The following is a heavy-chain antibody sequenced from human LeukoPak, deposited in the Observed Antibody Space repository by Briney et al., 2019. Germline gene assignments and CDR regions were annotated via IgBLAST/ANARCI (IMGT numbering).Heavy chain of an antibody. CDR2: IYSGGST. CDR3: ARDCSASSSDYYPLGY. CDR1: GFTVSSKY. Sequence: GGSLRLSCAASGFTVSSKYMSWVRQAPGKGLEWVSVIYSGGSTYYADSVKGRFTISRDNSKNTVYLQMNSLRAEDTAVYYCARDCSASSSDYYPLGYWGQGTLVTISS. V-gene: IGHV3-66*01. D-gene: IGHD3-22*01. J-gene: IGHJ4*02.